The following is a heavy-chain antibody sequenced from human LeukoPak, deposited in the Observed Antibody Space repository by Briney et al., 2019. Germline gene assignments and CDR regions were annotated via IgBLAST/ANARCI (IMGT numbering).Heavy chain of an antibody. CDR1: GGSISSGSYY. V-gene: IGHV4-61*02. CDR3: ARGGSYFGLFDY. CDR2: IYTSGST. Sequence: SETLSLTCTVSGGSISSGSYYWSWIRQPAGKGLEWIGRIYTSGSTNYNPSLKSRVTISVDTSKNQFSLKLSSVTAADTAVYYCARGGSYFGLFDYWGQGTLVTVSS. J-gene: IGHJ4*02. D-gene: IGHD1-26*01.